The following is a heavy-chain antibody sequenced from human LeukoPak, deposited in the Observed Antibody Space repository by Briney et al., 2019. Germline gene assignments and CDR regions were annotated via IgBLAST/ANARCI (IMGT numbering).Heavy chain of an antibody. J-gene: IGHJ5*02. V-gene: IGHV3-7*03. Sequence: GGSLRLSCAASGFTFSSYWMSWVRQAPGKGLEWVANIKQDGSEKYYVDSVKGRFTISRDNAKNSLYPQMNSLRAEDTAVYYCARGFIHCSSTSCYNWFDPWGRGTLVTVSS. CDR2: IKQDGSEK. CDR3: ARGFIHCSSTSCYNWFDP. D-gene: IGHD2-2*01. CDR1: GFTFSSYW.